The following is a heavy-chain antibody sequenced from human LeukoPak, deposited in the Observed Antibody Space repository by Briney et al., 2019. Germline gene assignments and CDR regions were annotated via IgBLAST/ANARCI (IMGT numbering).Heavy chain of an antibody. CDR2: VSAFNGNT. CDR3: ARRVVGYSIDY. D-gene: IGHD2-15*01. Sequence: GASVKVSCKASDYIFSKFGLTWVRQAPGQGLAWMGWVSAFNGNTNYAQSFQGRVTMTTDASTSTGYMELRGLRSDDTAVYYCARRVVGYSIDYWGQGTLVTVSS. J-gene: IGHJ4*02. CDR1: DYIFSKFG. V-gene: IGHV1-18*01.